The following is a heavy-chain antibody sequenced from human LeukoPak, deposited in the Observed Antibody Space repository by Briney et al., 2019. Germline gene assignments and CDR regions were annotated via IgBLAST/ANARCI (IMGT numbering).Heavy chain of an antibody. J-gene: IGHJ5*02. CDR3: ARDRITMVRGVIPNWFDP. D-gene: IGHD3-10*01. CDR2: IYYSGST. V-gene: IGHV4-59*01. Sequence: PSETLSLTCTVSGGSISSYYWSWIRQPPGKGLEWIGYIYYSGSTNYNPSLKSRVTISVDTSKNQFSLKLSSVTAADTAVYYCARDRITMVRGVIPNWFDPWGQGTLVTVSS. CDR1: GGSISSYY.